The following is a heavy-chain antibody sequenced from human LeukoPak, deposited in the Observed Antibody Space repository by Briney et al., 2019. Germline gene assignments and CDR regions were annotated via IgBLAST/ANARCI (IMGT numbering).Heavy chain of an antibody. CDR1: DGSVSSDTYY. CDR2: IHYSGSS. V-gene: IGHV4-39*01. CDR3: VRHISANTGYFDS. Sequence: SETLSLTCTISDGSVSSDTYYWGWIRQSPGKGLEWIGSIHYSGSSYYNPSLKSRVTIFVDTSRDQVSMDLSSVTAADTALYYCVRHISANTGYFDSCGQGTLVTVSS. J-gene: IGHJ4*02.